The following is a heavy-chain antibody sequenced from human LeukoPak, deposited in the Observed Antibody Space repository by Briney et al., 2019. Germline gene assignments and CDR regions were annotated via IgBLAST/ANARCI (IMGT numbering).Heavy chain of an antibody. CDR1: GGSINGGNYY. CDR3: ARGVVIAPQTFDY. CDR2: ISPSGST. Sequence: SETLSLTCTVSGGSINGGNYYWTWLRQPAGKGLEWIGRISPSGSTNHNPSLTSRVTISVDTSKNQFSLKLSSVTAADTAVYYCARGVVIAPQTFDYWGQGTLVTVSS. V-gene: IGHV4-61*02. J-gene: IGHJ4*02. D-gene: IGHD2-21*01.